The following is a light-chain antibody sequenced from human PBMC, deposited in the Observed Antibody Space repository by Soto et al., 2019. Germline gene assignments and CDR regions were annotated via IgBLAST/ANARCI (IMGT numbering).Light chain of an antibody. Sequence: DIQMTQSPSSLSASVGDRVTITCRASQSISSYLNWYQQKPGKAPKLLIYAASSLQSGVPSRFSGSGSGTDFTLTISCLQSEDFATYYCQQYYSYQTFGQGTKV. CDR1: QSISSY. CDR2: AAS. J-gene: IGKJ1*01. CDR3: QQYYSYQT. V-gene: IGKV1-39*01.